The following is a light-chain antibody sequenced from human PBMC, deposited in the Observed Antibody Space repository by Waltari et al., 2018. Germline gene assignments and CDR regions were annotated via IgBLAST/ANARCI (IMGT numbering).Light chain of an antibody. Sequence: QSALTQPASVSGSPGQSITISCTGSSSALGSYNVVSWYQHHPGKAPKLLIYGVNNRPSGVSNRFSGSKSGNTASLTISGLQAEDEADYYCSSYAGSVVFGGGTKLTVL. J-gene: IGLJ3*02. CDR1: SSALGSYNV. CDR3: SSYAGSVV. CDR2: GVN. V-gene: IGLV2-23*02.